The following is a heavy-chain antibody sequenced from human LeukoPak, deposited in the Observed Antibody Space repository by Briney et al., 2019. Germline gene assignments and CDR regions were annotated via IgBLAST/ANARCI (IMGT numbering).Heavy chain of an antibody. CDR3: ATTRRDFSFDY. CDR2: ISSSGSTI. Sequence: GGSLRLSCAASGFTFSSYEINWVRQAPGKGLEWVSYISSSGSTIYYADSVKGRFTISRDNAKNSLYLQMNSLRAEDTAVYYCATTRRDFSFDYWGQGTLVTVSS. V-gene: IGHV3-48*03. CDR1: GFTFSSYE. J-gene: IGHJ4*02.